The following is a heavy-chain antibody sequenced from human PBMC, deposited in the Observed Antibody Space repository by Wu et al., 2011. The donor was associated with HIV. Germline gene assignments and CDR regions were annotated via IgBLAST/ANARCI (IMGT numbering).Heavy chain of an antibody. CDR3: TIGRGSRPRFDP. CDR1: GNTFGSYD. J-gene: IGHJ5*02. CDR2: MNPNSGNA. Sequence: QVQLVQSGAEVKKPGASVKVSCKTSGNTFGSYDFNWVRQASGQGLEWMGWMNPNSGNAGYAQKFQGRVTMTKGASIGTAYMELGSLTSEDTAVYYCTIGRGSRPRFDPWGQGTLVTVSS. D-gene: IGHD3-10*01. V-gene: IGHV1-8*02.